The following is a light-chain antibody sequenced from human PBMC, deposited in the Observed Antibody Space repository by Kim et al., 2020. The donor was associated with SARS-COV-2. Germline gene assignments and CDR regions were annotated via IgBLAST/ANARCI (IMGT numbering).Light chain of an antibody. CDR2: DVT. CDR3: SSYAGSNTYV. CDR1: SSDVGRFNF. J-gene: IGLJ1*01. Sequence: QSVTISCTGTSSDVGRFNFVTWYQHHPGKAPKVIIYDVTKRPSGVPDRFSGSKSANTASLTVSGLQAEDEADYYCSSYAGSNTYVFGTGTKVTVL. V-gene: IGLV2-8*01.